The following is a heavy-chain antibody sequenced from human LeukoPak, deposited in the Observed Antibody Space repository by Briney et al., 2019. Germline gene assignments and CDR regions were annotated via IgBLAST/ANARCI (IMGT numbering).Heavy chain of an antibody. V-gene: IGHV3-21*01. CDR1: GFSFSIYS. CDR3: ARDPYYYVSGANWFDP. D-gene: IGHD3-10*01. Sequence: KPGGSLRLSCAASGFSFSIYSMTWVRQAPGRGLEWVSSISYSSTYIKYADSVKGRFTISRDNANNSLYLQMNSLRAEDTAVYYCARDPYYYVSGANWFDPWGQGTLVTVSS. CDR2: ISYSSTYI. J-gene: IGHJ5*02.